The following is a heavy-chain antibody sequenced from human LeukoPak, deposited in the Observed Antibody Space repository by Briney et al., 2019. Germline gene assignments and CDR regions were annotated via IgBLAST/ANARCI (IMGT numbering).Heavy chain of an antibody. J-gene: IGHJ6*04. Sequence: GGSLRLSCAASGFTFSNAWMSWVRQAPGKGLVWVSRINSDGSSTSYADSVKGRFTISRDNAKNTLYLQMNSLRAEDTAVYYCARDQFTYYCVSGSPGYGMDVWGKGTTVTVSS. CDR1: GFTFSNAW. CDR3: ARDQFTYYCVSGSPGYGMDV. D-gene: IGHD3-10*01. CDR2: INSDGSST. V-gene: IGHV3-74*01.